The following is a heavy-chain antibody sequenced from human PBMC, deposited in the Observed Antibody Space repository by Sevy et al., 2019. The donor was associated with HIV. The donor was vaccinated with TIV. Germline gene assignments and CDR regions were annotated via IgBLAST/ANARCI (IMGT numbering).Heavy chain of an antibody. CDR3: ARVGRLRLGELSSGPDY. CDR2: ISYDGNK. J-gene: IGHJ4*02. CDR1: GFNFNTYG. V-gene: IGHV3-30*03. D-gene: IGHD3-16*02. Sequence: GGSLRLSCTASGFNFNTYGMHWVRQAPGKGLEWLAIISYDGNKYYADSVEGRFTISRDNSRNTLYPEMNSLKSEDTAVFHCARVGRLRLGELSSGPDYWGPGTLVTVSS.